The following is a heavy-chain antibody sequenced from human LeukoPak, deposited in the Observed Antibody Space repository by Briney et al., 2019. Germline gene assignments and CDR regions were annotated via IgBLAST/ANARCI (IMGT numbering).Heavy chain of an antibody. CDR3: ARAFYSSSWYHKEDFFDY. Sequence: SETLSLTCAVYGGSFKNYFWTWFRQSPDKRLEWIGEITHIGSTNFHPSLMSRATISLDTSKNQFSLKLSSVTAADTAVYYCARAFYSSSWYHKEDFFDYWGQGTLVTVSS. CDR1: GGSFKNYF. CDR2: ITHIGST. V-gene: IGHV4-34*01. J-gene: IGHJ4*02. D-gene: IGHD6-13*01.